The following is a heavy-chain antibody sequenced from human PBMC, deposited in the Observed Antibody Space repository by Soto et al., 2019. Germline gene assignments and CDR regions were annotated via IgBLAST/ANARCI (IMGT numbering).Heavy chain of an antibody. CDR3: AKHSSLEYSGSSGRVYYGMDV. D-gene: IGHD6-6*01. V-gene: IGHV3-23*01. CDR2: ISGSGGST. Sequence: GGSLRLSCAASGFTFSSYAMSWVRQAPGKGLEWVSAISGSGGSTYYADSVKGRFTISRDNSKNTLYLQMNSLRAEDTAVYYCAKHSSLEYSGSSGRVYYGMDVWGQGTTVTVSS. J-gene: IGHJ6*02. CDR1: GFTFSSYA.